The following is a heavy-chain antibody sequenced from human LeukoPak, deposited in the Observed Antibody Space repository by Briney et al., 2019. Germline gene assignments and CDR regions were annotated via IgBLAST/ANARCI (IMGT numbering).Heavy chain of an antibody. CDR3: ARGELLWFGELFPPDY. D-gene: IGHD3-10*01. V-gene: IGHV1-18*01. Sequence: ASVKVSCKASGYTFTSYGISWVRQAPGQGLEWMGWISAYNGNTNYAQKLQGRVTMTTDTSTSTVYMELRSLRSDDTAVYYCARGELLWFGELFPPDYWGQGTLVTVSS. CDR2: ISAYNGNT. CDR1: GYTFTSYG. J-gene: IGHJ4*02.